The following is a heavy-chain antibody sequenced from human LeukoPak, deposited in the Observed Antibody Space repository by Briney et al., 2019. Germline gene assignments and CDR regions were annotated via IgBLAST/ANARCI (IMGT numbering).Heavy chain of an antibody. V-gene: IGHV1-46*01. D-gene: IGHD4-17*01. CDR3: ARAPSTTVNFDY. CDR2: INPSGGST. J-gene: IGHJ4*02. CDR1: GYTFTSYY. Sequence: GASVKVSCKASGYTFTSYYVDWVRQAPGQGREWMGIINPSGGSTSYAQKFQGRVTMTRDTSTSTVYMELSSLRSEDTAVYYCARAPSTTVNFDYWGQGTLVTVSS.